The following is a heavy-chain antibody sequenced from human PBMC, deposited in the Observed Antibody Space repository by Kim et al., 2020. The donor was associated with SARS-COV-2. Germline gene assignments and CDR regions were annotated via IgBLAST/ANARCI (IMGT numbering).Heavy chain of an antibody. CDR1: GGSFSGYY. CDR3: ARGRRSHGSGSYYPHPVYYYYYGMDV. J-gene: IGHJ6*02. Sequence: SETLSLTCAVYGGSFSGYYWSWIRQPPGKGLEWIGEINHSGSTNYNPSLKSRVTISVDTSKNQFSLKLSSVTAADTAVYYCARGRRSHGSGSYYPHPVYYYYYGMDVWGQGTTVTVSS. D-gene: IGHD3-10*01. V-gene: IGHV4-34*01. CDR2: INHSGST.